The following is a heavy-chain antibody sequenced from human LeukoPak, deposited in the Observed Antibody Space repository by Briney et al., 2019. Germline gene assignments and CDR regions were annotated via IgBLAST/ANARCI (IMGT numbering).Heavy chain of an antibody. V-gene: IGHV3-33*01. J-gene: IGHJ4*02. CDR2: IWYDGSNK. Sequence: PGRSLRLSCAASGITFSSYGMHWVRQAPGKGLEWVAVIWYDGSNKYYADSVKGRFTISRDNSKNTLYLQMNSLRAEDTAVYYRARDPGYGDYGPPRYWGQGTLVTVSS. D-gene: IGHD4-17*01. CDR1: GITFSSYG. CDR3: ARDPGYGDYGPPRY.